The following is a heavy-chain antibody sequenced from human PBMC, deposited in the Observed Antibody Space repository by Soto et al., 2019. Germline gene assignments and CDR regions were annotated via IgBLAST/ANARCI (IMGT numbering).Heavy chain of an antibody. CDR3: ARGGIWLQGNDY. CDR1: GFTFSSYA. CDR2: IWHDGSNK. J-gene: IGHJ4*02. V-gene: IGHV3-30*04. Sequence: QVQLVESGGGVVQPGRSLRLSCAASGFTFSSYAMHWVRQAPGKGLEWVAVIWHDGSNKYYADSVKGRFTISRDNSKNTLYLQMNSLRPDDTAVYYCARGGIWLQGNDYWGQGSLVTVSS. D-gene: IGHD5-12*01.